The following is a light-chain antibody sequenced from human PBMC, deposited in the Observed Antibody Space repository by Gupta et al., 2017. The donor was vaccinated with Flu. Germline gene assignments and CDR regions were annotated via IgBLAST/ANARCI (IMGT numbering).Light chain of an antibody. J-gene: IGLJ2*01. CDR3: SSYTDSGTVV. CDR1: SDDIGAYDY. Sequence: QSALTQPPSASGSPGQSVTISCTGTSDDIGAYDYVSWYLQHPGKAPRLIIYEVTKRPSGVPDRFSGSKSDNTASLTVSGLQAEDEADYYGSSYTDSGTVVFGGGTKLTVL. V-gene: IGLV2-8*01. CDR2: EVT.